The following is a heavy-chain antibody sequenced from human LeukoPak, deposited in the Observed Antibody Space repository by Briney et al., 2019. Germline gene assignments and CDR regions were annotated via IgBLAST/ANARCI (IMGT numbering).Heavy chain of an antibody. V-gene: IGHV3-23*01. D-gene: IGHD6-19*01. Sequence: HPGGSLRLSCAASGFTFSNYGMTWVRQAPGKGLEWVSVIGGSGITTDYADSVKGRFTISRDNSKNTLFLQMNSLRAEDTAVYYCAKNQVAGPHSWFDPWGQGTLVTVSS. CDR3: AKNQVAGPHSWFDP. CDR2: IGGSGITT. CDR1: GFTFSNYG. J-gene: IGHJ5*02.